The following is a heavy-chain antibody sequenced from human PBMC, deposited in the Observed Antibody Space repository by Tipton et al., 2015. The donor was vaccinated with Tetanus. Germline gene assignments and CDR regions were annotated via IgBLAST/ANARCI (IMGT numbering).Heavy chain of an antibody. V-gene: IGHV1-69*06. CDR2: IIPTFDTR. CDR3: ARTSGGTREYYGIKY. Sequence: QSGAEVKKPGSSVKLSCKGSGGTFNNFPISWVRQAPGQGLEWMGGIIPTFDTRTYAHKFQGRLTITADRSTRTAYMELSSLRSEDTAVYFCARTSGGTREYYGIKYWGQGALVTVSS. J-gene: IGHJ4*02. D-gene: IGHD2/OR15-2a*01. CDR1: GGTFNNFP.